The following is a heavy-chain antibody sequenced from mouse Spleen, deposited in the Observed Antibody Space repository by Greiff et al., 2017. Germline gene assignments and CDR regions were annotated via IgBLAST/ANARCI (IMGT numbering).Heavy chain of an antibody. Sequence: EVQLVESGGGLVKPGGSLKLSCAASGFTFSSYTMYWVRQTPAKRLEWVATISSGGGNTYYPDSVKGRFTISRDNARNTLYLQMSSLRSEDTAMYYCARHGDYCDGSLYAMYYWGQGTSVTGSS. J-gene: IGHJ4*01. CDR3: ARHGDYCDGSLYAMYY. CDR2: ISSGGGNT. V-gene: IGHV5-9*04. D-gene: IGHD1-1*01. CDR1: GFTFSSYT.